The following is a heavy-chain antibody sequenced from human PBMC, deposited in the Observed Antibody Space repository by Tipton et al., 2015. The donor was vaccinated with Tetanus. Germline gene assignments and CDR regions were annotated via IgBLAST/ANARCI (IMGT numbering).Heavy chain of an antibody. D-gene: IGHD3-22*01. CDR2: IDTNSGGT. J-gene: IGHJ6*02. CDR3: ARDRGDYIYYGMDV. CDR1: GYTFTGYY. V-gene: IGHV1-2*02. Sequence: QVQLVQSGAEVKKPGASVKVSCKASGYTFTGYYMYWVRQAPGQGLEWMGWIDTNSGGTVYAQKFQGRVTMTRDTSISTAYMELRSLRSDDTAVYYCARDRGDYIYYGMDVWGPGTTVTVS.